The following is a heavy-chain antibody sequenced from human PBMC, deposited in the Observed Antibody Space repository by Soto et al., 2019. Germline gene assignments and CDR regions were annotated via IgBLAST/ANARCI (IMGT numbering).Heavy chain of an antibody. J-gene: IGHJ4*02. V-gene: IGHV3-43D*03. Sequence: GGSLRLSCAASGFTFDDYAMHWVRQAPGKGLEWVSLISWDGGSTYYADSVKGRFTISRDNSKNSLYLQMNSLRAEDTALYYCAKARGRKYSGSYDYWGQGTLVTVSS. CDR1: GFTFDDYA. CDR2: ISWDGGST. CDR3: AKARGRKYSGSYDY. D-gene: IGHD1-26*01.